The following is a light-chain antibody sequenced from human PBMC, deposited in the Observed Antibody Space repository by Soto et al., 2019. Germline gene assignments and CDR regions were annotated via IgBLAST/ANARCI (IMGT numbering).Light chain of an antibody. CDR1: SSDVGSYNR. J-gene: IGLJ1*01. CDR3: SSYTSSSSHI. Sequence: QSVLTQPPSVSGSPGQSVTISCTGTSSDVGSYNRVSWYQQHPGTAPKLMIYEVSNRPSGVPDRFSGSKSGNTASLTISGLQSEDDSDYYCSSYTSSSSHIFGTWTNITV. CDR2: EVS. V-gene: IGLV2-18*02.